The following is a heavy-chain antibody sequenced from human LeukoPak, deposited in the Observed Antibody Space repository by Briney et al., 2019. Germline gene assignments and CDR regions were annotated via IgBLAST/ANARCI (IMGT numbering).Heavy chain of an antibody. D-gene: IGHD2-15*01. CDR3: ARSRGSCYSCGDY. J-gene: IGHJ4*02. V-gene: IGHV1-69*13. CDR2: IIPIFGTA. Sequence: SVKVSCKASGGTFIRYAINWVRQAPGQGLEWMGGIIPIFGTANYAQKFQGRVTITADESTSTAYMELSSLRSEDTAAYYCARSRGSCYSCGDYWGQGTLVTVSS. CDR1: GGTFIRYA.